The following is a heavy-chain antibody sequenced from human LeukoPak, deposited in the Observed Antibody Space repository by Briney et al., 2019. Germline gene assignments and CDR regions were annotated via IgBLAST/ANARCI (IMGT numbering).Heavy chain of an antibody. CDR2: INSDGSST. CDR1: EFTFSTYW. Sequence: GGSLRLSCAASEFTFSTYWMHWVRHAPGKGLVWVSRINSDGSSTNYAASVKGRFTISRDNAKNTLYLQMNSLSTEDTAVYYCASGYSSDYGGNVYWGRGTLVTVSS. CDR3: ASGYSSDYGGNVY. D-gene: IGHD4-23*01. V-gene: IGHV3-74*01. J-gene: IGHJ4*02.